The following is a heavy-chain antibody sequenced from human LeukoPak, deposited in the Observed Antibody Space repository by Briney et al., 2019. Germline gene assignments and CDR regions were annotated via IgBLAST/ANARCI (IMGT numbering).Heavy chain of an antibody. Sequence: GGSLRLSCAASGFTFSSYWMSWVRQAPGKGLEWVANIKQDGSERYYVDSVKGRFTISRDNAKNSLYLQMNSLRAEDTAVYYCARDLPITIFGVVTSLPFDPWGQGTLVTVSS. CDR1: GFTFSSYW. CDR3: ARDLPITIFGVVTSLPFDP. J-gene: IGHJ5*02. D-gene: IGHD3-3*01. V-gene: IGHV3-7*01. CDR2: IKQDGSER.